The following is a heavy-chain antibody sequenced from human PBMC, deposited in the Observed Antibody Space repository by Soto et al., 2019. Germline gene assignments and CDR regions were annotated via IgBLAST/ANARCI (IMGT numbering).Heavy chain of an antibody. J-gene: IGHJ4*02. D-gene: IGHD2-21*01. CDR1: GGSINSYW. CDR2: VYSSGTT. CDR3: ARDIASYAYGEGY. V-gene: IGHV4-4*07. Sequence: SETLSLTCTVSGGSINSYWWSWIRQPAGKGLEWIGRVYSSGTTDYNPSLNSRATMSVETSKNQFSLKLSSVTAADTAVYYCARDIASYAYGEGYWGQGIQVTVSA.